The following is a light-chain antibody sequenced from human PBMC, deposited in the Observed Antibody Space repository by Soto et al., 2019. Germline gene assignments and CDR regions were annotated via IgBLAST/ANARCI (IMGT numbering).Light chain of an antibody. CDR3: QQYGSSPPIT. CDR2: GAS. J-gene: IGKJ5*01. V-gene: IGKV3-20*01. Sequence: EMVLTQSPGTLSLSPGEGATLSCRSSQSVSSSYLAWYQQKPGQAPRLLIYGASSRATGIPDRFSGSGSGTDFTLTISRLETEDFAAYYCQQYGSSPPITFGQGTRLEIK. CDR1: QSVSSSY.